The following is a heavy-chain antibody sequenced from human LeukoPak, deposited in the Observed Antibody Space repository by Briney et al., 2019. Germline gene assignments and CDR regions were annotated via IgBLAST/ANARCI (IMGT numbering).Heavy chain of an antibody. D-gene: IGHD4-17*01. V-gene: IGHV4-61*02. CDR1: GGSISSGSYY. CDR3: ARAGHDYGDYVGY. CDR2: IYTSGST. J-gene: IGHJ4*02. Sequence: SETLSLTCTVSGGSISSGSYYWSWIRQPAGKGLEWIGRIYTSGSTNYNPSLKSRVTISVDTSKNQFSLKLSSVAAADTAVYYCARAGHDYGDYVGYWGQGTLVTVSS.